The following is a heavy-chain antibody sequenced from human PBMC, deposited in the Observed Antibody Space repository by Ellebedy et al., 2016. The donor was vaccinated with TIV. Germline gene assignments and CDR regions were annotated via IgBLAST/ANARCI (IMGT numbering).Heavy chain of an antibody. V-gene: IGHV4-59*01. CDR2: IYYSGST. J-gene: IGHJ4*02. Sequence: MPSETLSLTCTVSGDSISTYYWTWIRQPPGKGLAWIGYIYYSGSTNCNPSLKSRVTISVDTSKNQFSLKLSSVTAADTAVYYCATGYRSGWQNYFDYWGQGTLVTVSS. CDR3: ATGYRSGWQNYFDY. CDR1: GDSISTYY. D-gene: IGHD6-19*01.